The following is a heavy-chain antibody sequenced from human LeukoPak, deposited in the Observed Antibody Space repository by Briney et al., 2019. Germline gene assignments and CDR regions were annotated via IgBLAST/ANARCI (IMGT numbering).Heavy chain of an antibody. D-gene: IGHD2-2*01. CDR2: ISSSSSTI. J-gene: IGHJ4*02. CDR3: ARGGGIVVVPAATYFDY. Sequence: GGSLRLSCAASGFTFSSYSMNWVRQAPGKGLEWVSYISSSSSTIYYADSVKGRFTISRDNAKNSLYLQMNSLRAEDTAVYYCARGGGIVVVPAATYFDYWGQGTLVTVSS. CDR1: GFTFSSYS. V-gene: IGHV3-48*01.